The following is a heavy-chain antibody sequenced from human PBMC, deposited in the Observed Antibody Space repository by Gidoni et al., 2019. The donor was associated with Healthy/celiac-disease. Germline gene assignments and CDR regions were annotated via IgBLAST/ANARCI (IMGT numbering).Heavy chain of an antibody. CDR2: ISGSGGST. J-gene: IGHJ4*02. V-gene: IGHV3-23*01. CDR3: AKAAYSSSWYEGY. D-gene: IGHD6-13*01. Sequence: EVQLLESGGGLVQPGGSLSLSCAASGFTFSSYAMSWVRQAPGKGLGWVAAISGSGGSTYYADSVKGRFTISRDNSKNTLYLQMNSLRAEDTAVYYCAKAAYSSSWYEGYWGQGTLVTVSS. CDR1: GFTFSSYA.